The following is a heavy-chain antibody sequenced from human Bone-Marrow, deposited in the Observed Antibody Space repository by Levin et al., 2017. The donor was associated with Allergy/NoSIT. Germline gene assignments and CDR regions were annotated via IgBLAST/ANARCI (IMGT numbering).Heavy chain of an antibody. V-gene: IGHV4-59*01. J-gene: IGHJ6*02. D-gene: IGHD2-2*02. CDR1: GGSISSYY. CDR3: ARGYCSSTSCYTGWGYYDYGMDV. CDR2: IYYSGST. Sequence: SETLSLTCTVSGGSISSYYWSWIRQPPGKGLEWIGYIYYSGSTNYNPSLKSRVTISVDTSKNQFSLKLSSVTAADTAVYYCARGYCSSTSCYTGWGYYDYGMDVWGQGTTVTVSS.